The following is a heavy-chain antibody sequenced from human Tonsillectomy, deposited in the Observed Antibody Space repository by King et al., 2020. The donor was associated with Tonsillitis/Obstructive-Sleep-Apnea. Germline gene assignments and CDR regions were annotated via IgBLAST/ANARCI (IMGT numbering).Heavy chain of an antibody. CDR1: GFTFSSYT. CDR2: ISSSSSYI. V-gene: IGHV3-21*01. J-gene: IGHJ4*02. CDR3: ARDQRVGGGTTRWAFDS. D-gene: IGHD1-7*01. Sequence: VQLVESGGGLVKPGGSLRVSCAASGFTFSSYTMNWVRQAPGKGLEWVSSISSSSSYIYYADSVKGRFTISRDNDKNSLYLQMSSLRAEDTAVYYCARDQRVGGGTTRWAFDSWGQGTLVTVSS.